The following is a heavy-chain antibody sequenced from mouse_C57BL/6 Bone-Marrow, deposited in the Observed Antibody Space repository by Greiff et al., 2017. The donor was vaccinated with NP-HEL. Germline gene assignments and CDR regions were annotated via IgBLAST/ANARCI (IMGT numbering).Heavy chain of an antibody. CDR2: IDPENGDT. V-gene: IGHV14-4*01. Sequence: EVHLVESGAELVRPGASVKLSCTASGFNIKDDYMHWVKQRPEQGLEWIGWIDPENGDTEYASKFQGKATITADTSSNTAYLQLSSLTSEDTAVYYCTTYDGSSYNYWGQGTTLTVSS. D-gene: IGHD1-1*01. CDR3: TTYDGSSYNY. CDR1: GFNIKDDY. J-gene: IGHJ2*01.